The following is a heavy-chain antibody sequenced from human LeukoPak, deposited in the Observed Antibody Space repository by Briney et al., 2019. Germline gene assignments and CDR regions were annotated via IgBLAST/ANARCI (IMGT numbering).Heavy chain of an antibody. CDR3: ARARKERYSSGSHYTYYYYYYMDV. CDR2: NYIGGST. V-gene: IGHV3-66*02. D-gene: IGHD3-10*01. CDR1: GFTVSTNC. Sequence: GGSLRLSCAASGFTVSTNCMSWVRQAPGKGLEWISVNYIGGSTYYADSVKGRFTISRDNSKNTLYLQMNSLRAEDTAVYYCARARKERYSSGSHYTYYYYYYMDVWGKGTTVTVSS. J-gene: IGHJ6*03.